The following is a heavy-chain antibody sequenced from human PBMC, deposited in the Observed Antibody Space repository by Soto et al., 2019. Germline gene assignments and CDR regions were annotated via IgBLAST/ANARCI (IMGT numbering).Heavy chain of an antibody. CDR2: MNPNSGNT. V-gene: IGHV1-8*02. D-gene: IGHD2-2*01. CDR1: GYTFTSYA. CDR3: ARVLGYCISTSCYVLAGGWYYYYGMDV. Sequence: ASVKVSCKASGYTFTSYAMHWVRQATGQGLEWMGWMNPNSGNTGYAQKFQGRATMTRNTSISTAYMELSSLRSEDTAVYYCARVLGYCISTSCYVLAGGWYYYYGMDVWGQGTTVTVS. J-gene: IGHJ6*02.